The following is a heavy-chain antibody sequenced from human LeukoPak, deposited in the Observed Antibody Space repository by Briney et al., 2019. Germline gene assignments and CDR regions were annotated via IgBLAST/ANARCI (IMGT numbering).Heavy chain of an antibody. CDR2: INHSGST. CDR3: ARGFAAAGTFGFDY. V-gene: IGHV4-34*01. CDR1: GGSFSGYY. D-gene: IGHD6-13*01. J-gene: IGHJ4*02. Sequence: PSETLSLPCAVYGGSFSGYYWSWIRQPPGKGLEWIGEINHSGSTNYNPSLKSRVTISVDTSKNQFSLKLSSVTAADTAVYYCARGFAAAGTFGFDYWGQGTLVTVSS.